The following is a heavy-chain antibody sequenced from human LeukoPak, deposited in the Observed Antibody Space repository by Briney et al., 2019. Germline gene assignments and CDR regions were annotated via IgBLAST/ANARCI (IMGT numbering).Heavy chain of an antibody. CDR2: ISSSGSTI. V-gene: IGHV3-48*04. J-gene: IGHJ4*02. CDR3: ARSDLRYCSGGSCYRHLDY. Sequence: GRSLRLSCAASGFTFSSFAMHWVRQAPVKGLEWVSYISSSGSTIYYADSVKGRFTISRDNAKNSLYLQMNSLRAEDTAVYYCARSDLRYCSGGSCYRHLDYWGQGTLVTVSS. D-gene: IGHD2-15*01. CDR1: GFTFSSFA.